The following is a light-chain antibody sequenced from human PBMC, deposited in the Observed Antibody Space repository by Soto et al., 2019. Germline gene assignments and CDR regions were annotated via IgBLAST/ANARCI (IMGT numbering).Light chain of an antibody. J-gene: IGKJ4*01. CDR3: QHYKTYSLT. Sequence: DIQMTQSPSTLSASVGDRVTITGRASQTITTWLAWYQQKPGKAPKLLIYDASTLENGVPSRFRGSGFVKELIVTIISLQPDDTATYNCQHYKTYSLTVGGGTQVDIK. CDR1: QTITTW. CDR2: DAS. V-gene: IGKV1-5*01.